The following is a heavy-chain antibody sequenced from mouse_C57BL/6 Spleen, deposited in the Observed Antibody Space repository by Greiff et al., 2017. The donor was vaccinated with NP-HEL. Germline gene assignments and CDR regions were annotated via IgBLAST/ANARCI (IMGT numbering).Heavy chain of an antibody. D-gene: IGHD2-4*01. V-gene: IGHV1-82*01. Sequence: QVQLQQSGPELVKPGASVKISCKASGYAFSSSWINWVKQRPGKGLEWIGRIYPGDGDTNYNGKFKGKATLTADKSSSTAYMQLSSLTSEDSAVYFCARDYYDPPYFDYWGQGTTLTVSS. CDR3: ARDYYDPPYFDY. J-gene: IGHJ2*01. CDR1: GYAFSSSW. CDR2: IYPGDGDT.